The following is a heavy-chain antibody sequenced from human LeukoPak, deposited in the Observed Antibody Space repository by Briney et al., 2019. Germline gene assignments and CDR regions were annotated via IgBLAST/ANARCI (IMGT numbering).Heavy chain of an antibody. Sequence: SETLSLTCTVSGGSISSGGYYWSWIRQHPGKGLEWIGYIYYSGSTYYNPSLKSRVTISVDTSKNQSSLKLSSVTAADTAVYYCARAYRDYYDSSGYWYYFDYWGQGTLVTVSS. CDR3: ARAYRDYYDSSGYWYYFDY. V-gene: IGHV4-31*03. D-gene: IGHD3-22*01. CDR1: GGSISSGGYY. J-gene: IGHJ4*02. CDR2: IYYSGST.